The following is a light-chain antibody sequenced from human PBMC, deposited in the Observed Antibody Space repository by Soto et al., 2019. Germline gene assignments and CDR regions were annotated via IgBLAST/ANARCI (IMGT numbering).Light chain of an antibody. Sequence: DIQMTQSPSTLSAYVGDRVTITCWASQSIGRWLAWYQQKPGKAPKLLIYEASSLESGVSSRFRGSGSGTEFTLTITSLQPDDFATYYCQQYESYRTFGPGTKVEIK. CDR2: EAS. J-gene: IGKJ1*01. CDR1: QSIGRW. V-gene: IGKV1-5*03. CDR3: QQYESYRT.